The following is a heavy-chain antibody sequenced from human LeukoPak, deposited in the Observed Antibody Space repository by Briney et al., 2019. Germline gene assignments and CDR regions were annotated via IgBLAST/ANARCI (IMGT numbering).Heavy chain of an antibody. D-gene: IGHD3-3*01. J-gene: IGHJ2*01. Sequence: GASVKVSCKASGYTFTGNYIHCVRQAPGQGLEWMGWINCNSGDTNYAPRFQGRVSMTRDTSINTAYMDMSMLRSDDTAVYYCARAFLLLEWPLEYFDLWGRGTLVTVS. V-gene: IGHV1-2*02. CDR1: GYTFTGNY. CDR3: ARAFLLLEWPLEYFDL. CDR2: INCNSGDT.